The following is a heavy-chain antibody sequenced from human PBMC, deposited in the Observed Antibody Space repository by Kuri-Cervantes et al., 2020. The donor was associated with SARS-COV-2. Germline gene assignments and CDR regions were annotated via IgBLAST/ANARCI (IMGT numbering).Heavy chain of an antibody. D-gene: IGHD1-20*01. CDR3: ARGQASRMTGGGDFHYHYMDD. J-gene: IGHJ6*03. V-gene: IGHV1-69*13. CDR2: TISVWDSS. Sequence: SVKVSCKASGGTLSGFGLSWVRQAPGQGPEWMGGTISVWDSSTYAQKFEGRVTITADEYTDTGYMELVGLRPDDTAVYYCARGQASRMTGGGDFHYHYMDDWGAGTTVTVSS. CDR1: GGTLSGFG.